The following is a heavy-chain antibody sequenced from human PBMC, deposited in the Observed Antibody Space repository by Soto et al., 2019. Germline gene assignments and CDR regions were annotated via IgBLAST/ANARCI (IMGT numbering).Heavy chain of an antibody. D-gene: IGHD3-22*01. V-gene: IGHV1-2*02. Sequence: ASVKVSCKASGYTFTGYYMHWVRQAPGQGLEWMGWINPNSGGTNYAQKFQGRVTMTRDTSISTAYMELSRLRSDDTAVYYCARAYYDSSGYCGYWGQGTLVTVSS. J-gene: IGHJ4*02. CDR2: INPNSGGT. CDR1: GYTFTGYY. CDR3: ARAYYDSSGYCGY.